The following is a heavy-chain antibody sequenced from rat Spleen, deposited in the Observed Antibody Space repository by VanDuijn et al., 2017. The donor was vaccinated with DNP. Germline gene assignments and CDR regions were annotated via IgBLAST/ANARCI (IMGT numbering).Heavy chain of an antibody. CDR2: ISPSGGNT. Sequence: EVQLVESGGGLVQPGRSLKLSCAASGFIFSNYDMAWVRQAPTKGLEWVASISPSGGNTYYPDSVKGRFTVSRDNAENTLYLQMNSLRSEDTATYYCANFDFWGPGTMVTVSS. CDR3: ANFDF. V-gene: IGHV5S13*01. CDR1: GFIFSNYD. J-gene: IGHJ1*01.